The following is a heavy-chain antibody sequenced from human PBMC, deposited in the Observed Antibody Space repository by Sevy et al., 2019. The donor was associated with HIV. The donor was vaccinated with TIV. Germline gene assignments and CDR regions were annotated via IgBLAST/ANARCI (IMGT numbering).Heavy chain of an antibody. J-gene: IGHJ5*02. D-gene: IGHD4-4*01. Sequence: GGSLRLSCAASGFTFNFHGMHWVRQDPGKGLEWVAFIWHDGSNKYMADSVKGRFTISRDNSKNTLFLQMNSLTVEDTAVYYCARETDNSARWLDPWGQGTLVTVSS. V-gene: IGHV3-30*02. CDR1: GFTFNFHG. CDR3: ARETDNSARWLDP. CDR2: IWHDGSNK.